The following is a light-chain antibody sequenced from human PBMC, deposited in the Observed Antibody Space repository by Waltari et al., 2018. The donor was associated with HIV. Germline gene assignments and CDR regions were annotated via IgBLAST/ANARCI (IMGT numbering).Light chain of an antibody. CDR2: EVS. CDR3: SSYTSSSGRV. Sequence: QSALTQPASVSGSPGQSITISCTGTSSDVGGYHYVSWYQQHPGKAPKLMIYEVSNRPSGVSNRFSGSKSGNTASLTISGLQAEDEADYYCSSYTSSSGRVFGGGTKLTVL. V-gene: IGLV2-14*01. CDR1: SSDVGGYHY. J-gene: IGLJ3*02.